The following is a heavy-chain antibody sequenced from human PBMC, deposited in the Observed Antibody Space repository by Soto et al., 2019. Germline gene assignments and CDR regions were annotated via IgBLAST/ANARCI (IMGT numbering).Heavy chain of an antibody. V-gene: IGHV6-1*01. CDR1: GDSVSSNSGA. CDR3: GRENWNDLTVEY. CDR2: TYYRSKWYN. J-gene: IGHJ4*02. Sequence: PSQTLSLTCAISGDSVSSNSGAWNWIRQSPSRGLEWLGRTYYRSKWYNDYAVSVKSRITINPDTSKNQFSLQLKSMTPEDTAVYYCGRENWNDLTVEYWGQGTLVTVSS. D-gene: IGHD1-1*01.